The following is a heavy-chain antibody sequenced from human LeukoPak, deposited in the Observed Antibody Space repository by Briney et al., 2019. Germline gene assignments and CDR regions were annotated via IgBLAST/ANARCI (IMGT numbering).Heavy chain of an antibody. CDR1: GFTFSSYG. V-gene: IGHV3-30*02. CDR3: AYCSSTSCYDPGYYHYYMDV. Sequence: GGSLRLSCAASGFTFSSYGMHWVRQAPGKGLEWVAFIRYDGSNKYYADSVKGRFTISRDNSKNTLYLQMNSLRAEDTAVYYCAYCSSTSCYDPGYYHYYMDVWGKGTTVTVSS. J-gene: IGHJ6*03. D-gene: IGHD2-2*01. CDR2: IRYDGSNK.